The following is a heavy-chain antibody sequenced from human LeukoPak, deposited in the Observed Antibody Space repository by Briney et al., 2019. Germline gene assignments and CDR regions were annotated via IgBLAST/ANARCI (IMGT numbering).Heavy chain of an antibody. Sequence: GGSLRLSCAASGFTFSSYWMSWVRQAPGKGLEWVANIKQDGSEKYYVDSVKGRFTISRDNAKNSLYLQMNSLRAEDTAVYYCARNVLLWFGELVYNWFDPWGQGTLVTVSS. V-gene: IGHV3-7*01. CDR2: IKQDGSEK. CDR1: GFTFSSYW. CDR3: ARNVLLWFGELVYNWFDP. D-gene: IGHD3-10*01. J-gene: IGHJ5*02.